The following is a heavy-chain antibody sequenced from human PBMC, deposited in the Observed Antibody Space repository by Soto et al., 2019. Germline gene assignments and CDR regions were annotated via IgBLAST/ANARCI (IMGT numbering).Heavy chain of an antibody. CDR2: ISGSGGST. V-gene: IGHV3-23*01. CDR1: GFTFSSYA. D-gene: IGHD3-3*01. Sequence: GGSLRLSCAASGFTFSSYAMSWVRQAPGKGLEWVSAISGSGGSTYYADSVKGRFTISRDNSKNTLYLQMNSLRAEDTAVYYCAKVLDDDFWSGYLGYFDYWGQGTLDTVSS. CDR3: AKVLDDDFWSGYLGYFDY. J-gene: IGHJ4*02.